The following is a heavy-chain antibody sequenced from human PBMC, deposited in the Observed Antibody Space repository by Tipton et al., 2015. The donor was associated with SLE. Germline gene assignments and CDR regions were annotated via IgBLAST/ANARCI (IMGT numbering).Heavy chain of an antibody. V-gene: IGHV3-23*01. J-gene: IGHJ4*02. D-gene: IGHD3-9*01. Sequence: SLRLSCAGSGFIFAHYAMSWVRLAPGKGVEWVSGISGGGVRTHYEDSVKGRFTISRDNSKNTLLLQMNSLSVDDTAVYYCAIHLRYVDWPELGGWGQGTLVTISS. CDR1: GFIFAHYA. CDR2: ISGGGVRT. CDR3: AIHLRYVDWPELGG.